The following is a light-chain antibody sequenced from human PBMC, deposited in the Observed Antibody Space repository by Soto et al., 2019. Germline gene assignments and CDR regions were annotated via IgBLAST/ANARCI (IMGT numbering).Light chain of an antibody. J-gene: IGKJ1*01. Sequence: EVLFILSPTTLSLSPGERATLSSRVSESITSGYLAWYQQNPGQAPRLLIYGASSRATGIPDRFSGSGSGTDFSLTISRLEPEDFAVYYCQQYGTSLRWTFGQWAKVDI. V-gene: IGKV3-20*01. CDR2: GAS. CDR1: ESITSGY. CDR3: QQYGTSLRWT.